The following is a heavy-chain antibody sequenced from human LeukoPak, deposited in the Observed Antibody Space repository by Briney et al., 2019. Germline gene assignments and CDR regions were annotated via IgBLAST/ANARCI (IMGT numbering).Heavy chain of an antibody. CDR1: GFTFSDYA. CDR2: ISGSGGGT. D-gene: IGHD6-19*01. J-gene: IGHJ4*02. V-gene: IGHV3-23*01. Sequence: GGSLRLSCAASGFTFSDYAMSWVRQAPGKGLEWVSGISGSGGGTYYADSVKGRFTISRDNSKNTLYLQMNSLRAEDTAIYYCAKAEGIAVPGRDYWGQGTLVTVSS. CDR3: AKAEGIAVPGRDY.